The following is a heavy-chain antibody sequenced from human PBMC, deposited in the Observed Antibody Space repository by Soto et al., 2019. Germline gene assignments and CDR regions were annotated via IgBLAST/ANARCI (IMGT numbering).Heavy chain of an antibody. CDR1: GFAFSAYY. CDR3: TRSDYDTSGYTDY. D-gene: IGHD3-22*01. J-gene: IGHJ4*02. V-gene: IGHV3-11*01. Sequence: QVHLMESGGGLVKPVGSLRLSCAASGFAFSAYYMSWIRQAPGKGLEWLSYISESGTTIYYADSVKGRFTISRDNAKNSLYLQMHSLRVEDTAVYYCTRSDYDTSGYTDYWGQGTLVTVSS. CDR2: ISESGTTI.